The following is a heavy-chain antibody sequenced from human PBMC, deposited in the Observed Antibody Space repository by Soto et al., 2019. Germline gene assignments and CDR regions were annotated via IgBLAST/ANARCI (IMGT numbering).Heavy chain of an antibody. V-gene: IGHV4-34*04. CDR2: IDHSGIT. Sequence: SEPRARSSAVFWACSSDFDLSWILQSTRKCLEWIGEIDHSGITNHNTALQSRATLSLDTSENQFSLGLRSVTAADTAVYYGARGVSVTLAVEGAAPDKNSFDSWSQGRLVTFTS. CDR3: ARGVSVTLAVEGAAPDKNSFDS. J-gene: IGHJ5*01. CDR1: WACSSDFD. D-gene: IGHD1-26*01.